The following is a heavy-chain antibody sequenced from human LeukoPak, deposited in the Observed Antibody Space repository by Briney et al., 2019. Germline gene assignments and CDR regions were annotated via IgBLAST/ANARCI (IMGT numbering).Heavy chain of an antibody. CDR1: GFTFSSYG. CDR2: IWYDGSNK. CDR3: ARDHAQIVVVPAASLDY. V-gene: IGHV3-33*01. Sequence: GGSLRLSCAASGFTFSSYGMHWVRQAPGKGLEWVAVIWYDGSNKYYADSVKGRFTISRDNSKNTLYLQMNSLRAEDTAVYYCARDHAQIVVVPAASLDYWGQGTLVTVSS. J-gene: IGHJ4*02. D-gene: IGHD2-2*01.